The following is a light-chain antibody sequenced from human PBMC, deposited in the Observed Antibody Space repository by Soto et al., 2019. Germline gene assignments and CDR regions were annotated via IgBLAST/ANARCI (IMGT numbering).Light chain of an antibody. V-gene: IGKV1-39*01. CDR1: QSISSY. Sequence: DIQMTQSPSSLSASVGDRVTITCRASQSISSYLNWYQQKPGKXPKLLIYAASSLQSGVPSRFSGXXXGTXXTLTISSLQPEDFATYYCQQSYSTPQWTFGQGTKVEIK. CDR2: AAS. J-gene: IGKJ1*01. CDR3: QQSYSTPQWT.